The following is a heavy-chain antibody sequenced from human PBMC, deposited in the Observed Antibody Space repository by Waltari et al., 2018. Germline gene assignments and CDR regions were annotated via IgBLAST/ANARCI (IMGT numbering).Heavy chain of an antibody. CDR3: GRIAFGDDGGYFQH. J-gene: IGHJ1*01. CDR2: MQYRGST. V-gene: IGHV4-39*01. Sequence: QLQLQESGPGLVKTSETLSLTCTVSGGSISTNYNWGWIRQAPGKGLEWMGNMQYRGSTFYNPSLKSRVTISLDTSKNQFSLRLSSVGAADTAVYFCGRIAFGDDGGYFQHWGQGTLVTVSS. CDR1: GGSISTNYN. D-gene: IGHD4-17*01.